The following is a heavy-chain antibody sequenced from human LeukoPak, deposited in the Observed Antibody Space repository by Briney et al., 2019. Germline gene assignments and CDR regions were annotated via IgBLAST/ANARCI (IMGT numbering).Heavy chain of an antibody. J-gene: IGHJ4*02. CDR3: ASGAEAAMVYDY. Sequence: SETLSLTCTVSGGSISSYYWSWIRQPAGKGLEWIGRIYSSGSTDYNPSLKSRVTISVDTSKNQFSLKLSSVTAADTAVYYCASGAEAAMVYDYWGQGTLVTVSS. CDR1: GGSISSYY. D-gene: IGHD5-18*01. CDR2: IYSSGST. V-gene: IGHV4-4*07.